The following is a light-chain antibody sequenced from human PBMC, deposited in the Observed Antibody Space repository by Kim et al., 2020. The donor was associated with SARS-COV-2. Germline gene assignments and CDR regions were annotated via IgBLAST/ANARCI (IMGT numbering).Light chain of an antibody. Sequence: SVSPGESGTLHCRASQSVGSDLAWYQQRPGQAPRLIIYDASTRAIGVPTRFSGGGSGTEFSLTINSLQSEDFATYFCQQYNNRPETFGQGTKLEI. CDR1: QSVGSD. J-gene: IGKJ1*01. V-gene: IGKV3-15*01. CDR3: QQYNNRPET. CDR2: DAS.